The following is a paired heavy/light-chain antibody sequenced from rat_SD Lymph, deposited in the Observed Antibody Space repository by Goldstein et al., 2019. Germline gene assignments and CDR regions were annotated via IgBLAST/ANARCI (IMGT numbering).Light chain of an antibody. V-gene: IGKV19S2*01. CDR2: YTS. CDR1: QNINKY. J-gene: IGKJ2-3*01. CDR3: LQYVNLYT. Sequence: DIQMTQSPPSLSASLGDKVTITCQASQNINKYIAWYQQKPGKAPRLLIRYTSTLESGTPSRFSGSGSGRDYSFSISNVESEDIASYYCLQYVNLYTFGAGTKLELK.
Heavy chain of an antibody. CDR1: GDTITAYY. CDR2: IDPEDDST. J-gene: IGHJ2*01. Sequence: EVQLQQSGAELVRPGTSVKLSCKVSGDTITAYYMHFVKQRPGQGLEWIGRIDPEDDSTKYAEKFKNKATLTADTSSNTAYLKLSSLTSEDTATYFCTTWVGGYYFDYWGQGVMVTVSS. V-gene: IGHV1-6*01. D-gene: IGHD1-11*01. CDR3: TTWVGGYYFDY.